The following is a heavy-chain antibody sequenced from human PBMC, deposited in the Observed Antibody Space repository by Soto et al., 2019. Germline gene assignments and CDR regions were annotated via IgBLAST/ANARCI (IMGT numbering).Heavy chain of an antibody. CDR2: ISAYNGNT. CDR1: GYTFTSYG. Sequence: QVQLVQSGAEVKKPGASVKVSCKASGYTFTSYGISWVRQAPGQGLEWMGWISAYNGNTNYAQKLQGRVTMTTDTSTSTAYMELRSLRSDDTAVYYSARTSNYYDSSGYYLDAFDIWGQGTMVTVSS. V-gene: IGHV1-18*01. CDR3: ARTSNYYDSSGYYLDAFDI. D-gene: IGHD3-22*01. J-gene: IGHJ3*02.